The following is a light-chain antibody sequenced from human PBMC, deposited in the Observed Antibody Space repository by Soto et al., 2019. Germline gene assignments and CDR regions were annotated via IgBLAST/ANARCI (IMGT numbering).Light chain of an antibody. CDR1: LNVFFSRNNKSS. CDR3: HQYYTTPWT. Sequence: DIVMTQSPDSLAVSLGERATLSCKSSLNVFFSRNNKSSLAWYQLKPRQPPKALIYWASIRESGVPDRFSGSGSGTDFTITISSLQAEDVAIYYCHQYYTTPWTFGQGTRVEIK. CDR2: WAS. J-gene: IGKJ1*01. V-gene: IGKV4-1*01.